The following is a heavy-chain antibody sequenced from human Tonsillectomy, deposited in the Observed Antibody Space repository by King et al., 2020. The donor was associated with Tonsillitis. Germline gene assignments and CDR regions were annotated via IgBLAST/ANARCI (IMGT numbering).Heavy chain of an antibody. V-gene: IGHV3-48*01. D-gene: IGHD3-3*01. CDR2: ISSSSSTI. Sequence: QMVEDGGGLVQPGGSLRLSCAASGFTFSSYSMNWVRQAPGKGLEWVSYISSSSSTIYYADSVKGRFTISRDNAKNSLYLQMNSLRAEDTAVYYCARNDDFWSGYYRGDAFDIWGQGTMVTVSS. CDR3: ARNDDFWSGYYRGDAFDI. J-gene: IGHJ3*02. CDR1: GFTFSSYS.